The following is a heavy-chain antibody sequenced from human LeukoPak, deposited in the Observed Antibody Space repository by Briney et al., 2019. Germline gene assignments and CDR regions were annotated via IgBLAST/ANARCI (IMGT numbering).Heavy chain of an antibody. V-gene: IGHV4-34*01. J-gene: IGHJ4*02. D-gene: IGHD6-19*01. Sequence: KASETLSLTCAVYGGSFSGYYWSWIRQPPGNGLEWIGEINHSGSTNYNPSLKSRVTISVDTSKNQFSLKLSSVAAADTAVYYCARGPGYSRGWYRYWGQGTLVTVSS. CDR1: GGSFSGYY. CDR2: INHSGST. CDR3: ARGPGYSRGWYRY.